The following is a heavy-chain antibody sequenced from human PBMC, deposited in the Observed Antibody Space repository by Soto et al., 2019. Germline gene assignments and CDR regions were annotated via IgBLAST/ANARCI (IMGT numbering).Heavy chain of an antibody. CDR3: ARGSAAGTKSPFDY. CDR2: IHYSGST. Sequence: VQLQESGPGLVKPSETLSLTCTVSGGSISGYYWSWIRQSPGKGLEWIGYIHYSGSTNYNPSLKSRVTLPVDTSKNQLSRKLSSVTAADTAVYYCARGSAAGTKSPFDYWGQGTLVTVSS. CDR1: GGSISGYY. J-gene: IGHJ4*02. V-gene: IGHV4-59*01. D-gene: IGHD6-13*01.